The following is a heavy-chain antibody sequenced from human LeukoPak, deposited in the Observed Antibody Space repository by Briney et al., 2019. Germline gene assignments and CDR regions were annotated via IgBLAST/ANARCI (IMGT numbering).Heavy chain of an antibody. CDR1: GGSFSGYY. D-gene: IGHD3-22*01. CDR3: ARVPQYITMIVVVTDYYFDY. CDR2: INHSGST. Sequence: PSETLSLTCAVYGGSFSGYYWSWIRQPPGKGLEWIGEINHSGSTNYNPSLKSRVTISVDTSKNQFSLKLSSVTAADTAVYYCARVPQYITMIVVVTDYYFDYWGQGTLVTVSS. J-gene: IGHJ4*02. V-gene: IGHV4-34*01.